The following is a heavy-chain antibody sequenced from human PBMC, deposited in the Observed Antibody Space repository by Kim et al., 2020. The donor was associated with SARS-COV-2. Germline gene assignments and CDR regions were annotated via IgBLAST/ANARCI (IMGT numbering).Heavy chain of an antibody. CDR1: GYTFTTYA. D-gene: IGHD4-17*01. Sequence: ASVKVSCKASGYTFTTYALHWVRQAPGQRLEWMGWISTENGNTKYSQKFQGRVSITRDTSASTAYMELSSLISEDTAVYYCARVTTSMTRGYFDYWGQGTRVTASS. J-gene: IGHJ4*02. CDR3: ARVTTSMTRGYFDY. V-gene: IGHV1-3*04. CDR2: ISTENGNT.